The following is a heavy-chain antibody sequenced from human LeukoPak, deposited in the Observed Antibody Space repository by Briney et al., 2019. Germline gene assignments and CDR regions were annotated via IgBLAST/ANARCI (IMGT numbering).Heavy chain of an antibody. J-gene: IGHJ4*02. CDR3: ARGGPYYYGSGSYGTNFDY. CDR2: ISPNSGGT. CDR1: GYTFTGYY. V-gene: IGHV1-2*02. Sequence: ASVKVSCKASGYTFTGYYMHWVRQAPGQGLEWMGWISPNSGGTNYAQKFQGRVTMTRDTSISTAYMELSRLRSDDTAVYYCARGGPYYYGSGSYGTNFDYWGQGTLVTVSS. D-gene: IGHD3-10*01.